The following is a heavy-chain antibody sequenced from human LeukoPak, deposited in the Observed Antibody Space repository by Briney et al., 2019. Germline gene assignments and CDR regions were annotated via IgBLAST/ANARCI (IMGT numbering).Heavy chain of an antibody. CDR1: AGSISSSSYY. D-gene: IGHD3-22*01. V-gene: IGHV4-39*01. J-gene: IGHJ2*01. CDR3: ASRSAVVVITYYDYWYFDL. CDR2: IYYSGST. Sequence: PSETLSLTCTVSAGSISSSSYYCGWIRQPPGKGLEWIGSIYYSGSTYYNPSLKSRVTISVDTSKNQCSLKLSSVTAADTAVYYCASRSAVVVITYYDYWYFDLWGRGTLVTVSS.